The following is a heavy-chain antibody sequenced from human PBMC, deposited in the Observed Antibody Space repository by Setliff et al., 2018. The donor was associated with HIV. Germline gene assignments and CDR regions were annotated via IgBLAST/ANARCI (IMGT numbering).Heavy chain of an antibody. CDR1: GDSISSGSHY. D-gene: IGHD6-19*01. Sequence: PSETLSLTCTVSGDSISSGSHYWSWIRQPAGKGLEWIGHIYTGGNANYNPSLQSRVTISVDTSKNQFSLKLSSVTAADTAVYYCAREGLAVAGLNWFDPWGQGTLVTVSS. V-gene: IGHV4-61*09. J-gene: IGHJ5*02. CDR2: IYTGGNA. CDR3: AREGLAVAGLNWFDP.